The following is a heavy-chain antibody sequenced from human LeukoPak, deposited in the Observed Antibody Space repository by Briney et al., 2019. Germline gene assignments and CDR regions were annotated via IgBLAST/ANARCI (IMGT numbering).Heavy chain of an antibody. CDR3: AREGGVGSYYLRDAFDI. CDR2: INTDGSST. J-gene: IGHJ3*02. V-gene: IGHV3-74*01. D-gene: IGHD1-26*01. CDR1: GFTFSSYW. Sequence: PGGSLRLSCAASGFTFSSYWMHWVRQAPGKGLVWVSRINTDGSSTSYADSVKGRFTISRDNAKNTLYLQMNSLRAEDTAVYYCAREGGVGSYYLRDAFDIWGQGTMVTVSS.